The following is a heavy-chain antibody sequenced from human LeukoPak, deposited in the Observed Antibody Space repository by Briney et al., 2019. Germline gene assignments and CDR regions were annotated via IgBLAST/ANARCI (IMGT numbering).Heavy chain of an antibody. CDR3: ARGFTRIFDY. J-gene: IGHJ4*02. D-gene: IGHD2-15*01. Sequence: SETLSLTCTVSGGSISSSSYYWGWIRQPPGKGLEWIGSIYYSGSTYYNPSLKSRVTISVDTSKNQFSLKLSSVTAADTAVYYCARGFTRIFDYWGQGTLVTVSS. V-gene: IGHV4-39*01. CDR1: GGSISSSSYY. CDR2: IYYSGST.